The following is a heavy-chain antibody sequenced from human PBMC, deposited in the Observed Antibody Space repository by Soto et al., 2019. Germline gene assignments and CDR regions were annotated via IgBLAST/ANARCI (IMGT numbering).Heavy chain of an antibody. CDR2: ISAYNGNT. CDR1: GYTFTSYG. D-gene: IGHD3-22*01. V-gene: IGHV1-18*01. Sequence: EASVKVSCKASGYTFTSYGISWVRQAPGQGLEWMGWISAYNGNTNYVQKLQGRVTMTTDTSTSTAYMELRSLRSDDTAVYYCAREVSSYYYDSSGRPRHWFDPWGQGTLVTVSP. CDR3: AREVSSYYYDSSGRPRHWFDP. J-gene: IGHJ5*02.